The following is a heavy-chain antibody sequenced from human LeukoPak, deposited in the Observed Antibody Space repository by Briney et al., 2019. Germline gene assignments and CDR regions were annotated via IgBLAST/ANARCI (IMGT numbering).Heavy chain of an antibody. J-gene: IGHJ6*02. Sequence: GGSLRLSCAASGFTFTDRYMEWVRLAPGKGLEWVSGFSGRGDDTYYVDSVKGRFTIYRDPSKNTLNLQMNSLRAEDTAVYYCAKHTAVARGLDVWGQGTTVTVSS. CDR1: GFTFTDRY. D-gene: IGHD5-18*01. V-gene: IGHV3-23*01. CDR3: AKHTAVARGLDV. CDR2: FSGRGDDT.